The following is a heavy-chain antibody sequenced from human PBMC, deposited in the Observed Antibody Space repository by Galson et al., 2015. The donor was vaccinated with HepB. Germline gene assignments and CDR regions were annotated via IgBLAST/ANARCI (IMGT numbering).Heavy chain of an antibody. CDR1: GFTFSSYS. Sequence: SLRLSCAASGFTFSSYSMNWVRQAPGKGLEWVSYISSSSTIYYADSVKGRFTISRDNAKNSPYLQMNSLRDEDTAVYYCAREGGATYVYWGQGTLVTVSS. CDR2: ISSSSTI. CDR3: AREGGATYVY. D-gene: IGHD1-26*01. J-gene: IGHJ4*02. V-gene: IGHV3-48*02.